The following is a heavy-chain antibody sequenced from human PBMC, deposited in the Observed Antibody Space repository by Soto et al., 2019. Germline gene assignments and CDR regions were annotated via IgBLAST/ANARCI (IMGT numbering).Heavy chain of an antibody. J-gene: IGHJ4*02. Sequence: EVQLLESGGGLVQPGGSLRLSCADSEFTFSCYAMSWVRHAPGKGLEWVSAISGSGVTTYYADSVKGRFTISRDNSKNTLYLQMNSLRAEDTAIYYCAKDGRELLPPFFDYWGQGTLVTVSS. CDR2: ISGSGVTT. D-gene: IGHD1-7*01. CDR1: EFTFSCYA. CDR3: AKDGRELLPPFFDY. V-gene: IGHV3-23*01.